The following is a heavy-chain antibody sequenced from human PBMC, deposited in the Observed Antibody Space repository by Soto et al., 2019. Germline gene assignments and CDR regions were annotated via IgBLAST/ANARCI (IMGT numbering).Heavy chain of an antibody. CDR1: GLTFGHYW. D-gene: IGHD2-8*02. V-gene: IGHV3-7*03. Sequence: EVQMLQSGGGMVQPGGSLRLSCVGSGLTFGHYWMRWVRQAPGKGLEWVVNIEIDGSEKYYVDSVKGRFAISRDNAKNSVFLQLNSLRTEDTAVYYCARELELVDGFDHWGQGRLVIVSP. CDR3: ARELELVDGFDH. CDR2: IEIDGSEK. J-gene: IGHJ4*02.